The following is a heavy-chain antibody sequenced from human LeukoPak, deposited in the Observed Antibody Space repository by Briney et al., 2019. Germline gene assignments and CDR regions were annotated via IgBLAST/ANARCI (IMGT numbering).Heavy chain of an antibody. D-gene: IGHD3-10*01. CDR2: TSYDGSNK. CDR1: GFTFSRCA. J-gene: IGHJ4*02. Sequence: PGGSLRLSCSASGFTFSRCAMHWVRQAPGKGLEWVAVTSYDGSNKYYGDSVKGRFTISRDNSKNTLYLQMSSLRAEDTAVYYCARDPSYYNSGSYLNDWGQGTLVTVSS. CDR3: ARDPSYYNSGSYLND. V-gene: IGHV3-30-3*01.